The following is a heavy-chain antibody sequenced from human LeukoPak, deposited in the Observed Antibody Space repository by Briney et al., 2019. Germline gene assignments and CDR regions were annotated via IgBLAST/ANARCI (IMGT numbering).Heavy chain of an antibody. CDR3: ARSPYGGYSFYEYNWFDP. J-gene: IGHJ5*02. V-gene: IGHV4-38-2*02. Sequence: SETLSLTCTVSGYSISTGYYWDWIRQPPGKGLEWIGTFYHGGSTYYNPSLKSRVTISVDTSKNQFSLKLSSVTAADTAVYYCARSPYGGYSFYEYNWFDPWGQGTLVTVSS. D-gene: IGHD5-12*01. CDR1: GYSISTGYY. CDR2: FYHGGST.